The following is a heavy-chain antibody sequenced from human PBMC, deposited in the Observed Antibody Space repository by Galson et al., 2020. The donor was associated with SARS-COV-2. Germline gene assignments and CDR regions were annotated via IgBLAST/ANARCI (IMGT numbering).Heavy chain of an antibody. V-gene: IGHV1-2*02. CDR2: INPNSGGT. D-gene: IGHD5-12*01. CDR1: GYTFTGYY. CDR3: ASEMGGYSGSNYFDY. J-gene: IGHJ4*02. Sequence: ASVKVSCKASGYTFTGYYMHWVRQAPGQGLEWMGWINPNSGGTKYVQKFQGRVTMTRDTSISTAYMELSRLRSDDTAVYYCASEMGGYSGSNYFDYWGQGTLVTVSS.